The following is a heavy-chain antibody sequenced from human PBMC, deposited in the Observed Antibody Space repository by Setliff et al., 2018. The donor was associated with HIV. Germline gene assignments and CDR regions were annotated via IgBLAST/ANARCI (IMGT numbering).Heavy chain of an antibody. CDR1: GGSISSSSYY. J-gene: IGHJ4*01. D-gene: IGHD6-19*01. CDR2: INHSGST. Sequence: PSETLSLTCTVSGGSISSSSYYWSWIRQSPGKGLQWIGEINHSGSTTYNPSLKSRVTISVDTSKNQFSLKLSAVTAADTALYYCARSGALATSTWSPFDYWGHGNQVTVSS. CDR3: ARSGALATSTWSPFDY. V-gene: IGHV4-39*07.